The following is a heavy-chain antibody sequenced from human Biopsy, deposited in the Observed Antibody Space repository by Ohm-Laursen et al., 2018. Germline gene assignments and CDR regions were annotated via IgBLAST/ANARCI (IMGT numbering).Heavy chain of an antibody. Sequence: TLSLTCSASGGTIKSANNFWAWIRQHPGKGLEWIGYISHTGSTHSNPSLKSRITISIDTSENHFSLKLRSVTATDTAAYYCVREPKTGTAEAWYFDLWGRGTLVTVSS. CDR1: GGTIKSANNF. V-gene: IGHV4-31*03. CDR3: VREPKTGTAEAWYFDL. J-gene: IGHJ2*01. CDR2: ISHTGST. D-gene: IGHD3-9*01.